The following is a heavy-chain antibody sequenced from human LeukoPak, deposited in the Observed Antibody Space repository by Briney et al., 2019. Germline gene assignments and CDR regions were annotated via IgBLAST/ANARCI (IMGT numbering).Heavy chain of an antibody. Sequence: SETPCLTCTVSGGSTSSYYGSWIRQPPGKGLEWIGYIYYSGSTNYNPSLKSRVTISVDTSKNQFSLKLSSVTAADTAVYYCARGRYCSGGSCYPGAFDIWGQEATGTVSS. CDR3: ARGRYCSGGSCYPGAFDI. D-gene: IGHD2-15*01. CDR1: GGSTSSYY. V-gene: IGHV4-59*01. J-gene: IGHJ3*02. CDR2: IYYSGST.